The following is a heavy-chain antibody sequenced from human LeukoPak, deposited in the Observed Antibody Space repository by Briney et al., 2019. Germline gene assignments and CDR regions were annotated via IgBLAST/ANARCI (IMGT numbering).Heavy chain of an antibody. D-gene: IGHD1-26*01. V-gene: IGHV3-23*01. CDR3: TKRVKYGGTWDHFAD. J-gene: IGHJ4*02. CDR2: VNADGGNT. Sequence: SGGSLRLSCAASGFTFDNYRMSWVRQAPGKGLEWVSTVNADGGNTYYADSVKGRFTISRDNSKSTLILQMYSLRVEDTALYYCTKRVKYGGTWDHFADWGQGTLVTVSS. CDR1: GFTFDNYR.